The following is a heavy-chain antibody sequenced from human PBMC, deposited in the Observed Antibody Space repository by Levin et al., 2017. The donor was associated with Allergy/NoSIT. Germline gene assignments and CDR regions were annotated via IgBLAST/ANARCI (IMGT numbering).Heavy chain of an antibody. D-gene: IGHD3-10*01. CDR1: GFTFSSYA. CDR2: ISYDGNNK. J-gene: IGHJ4*02. CDR3: ARAKWFGDHLFDY. V-gene: IGHV3-30-3*01. Sequence: GESLKISCAASGFTFSSYALHWVRQAPGKGLEWVALISYDGNNKYSADSVKGRFTISRDDSKNTLSLQMNSLRAEDTAVYYCARAKWFGDHLFDYWGQGTLVTVSS.